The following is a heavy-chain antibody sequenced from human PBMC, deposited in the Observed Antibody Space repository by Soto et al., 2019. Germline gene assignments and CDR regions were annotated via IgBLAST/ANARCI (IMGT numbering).Heavy chain of an antibody. CDR3: AKVVIGHYFDY. CDR1: GFTFSSYG. J-gene: IGHJ4*02. CDR2: ISYDGSNK. D-gene: IGHD3-22*01. V-gene: IGHV3-30*18. Sequence: QVQLVESGGGVVQPGRSLTLSCAASGFTFSSYGMHWVRQAPGKGLEWVAVISYDGSNKYYADSVKGRFTISRDNSKNTLYLQMNSLRAEDTAVYYCAKVVIGHYFDYWGQGTLVTVSS.